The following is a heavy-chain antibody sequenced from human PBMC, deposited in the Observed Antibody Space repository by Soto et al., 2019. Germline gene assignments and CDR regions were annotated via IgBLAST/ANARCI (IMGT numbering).Heavy chain of an antibody. V-gene: IGHV3-11*01. J-gene: IGHJ4*02. CDR3: ARRTPITSGPFDY. D-gene: IGHD6-19*01. CDR2: ISSSASAT. Sequence: PGGSLRLSCAASGFTFSDHYISWIRQAPGKGLEWVSYISSSASATYYAESVEGRFTISRDNANNSLYLQMNSLRPEGTAVYYCARRTPITSGPFDYWAQGILVTVSS. CDR1: GFTFSDHY.